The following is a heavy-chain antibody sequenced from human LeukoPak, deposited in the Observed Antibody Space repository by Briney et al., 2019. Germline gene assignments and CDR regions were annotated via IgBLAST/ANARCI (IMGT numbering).Heavy chain of an antibody. Sequence: GGSLRLSCAASGFTFSNYWMSWIRQAPGKGLEWVANIDPDGSKKQYVDSVKGRFTTSRDNAKNSLYLQMNSLRAEDTAIYYRARIFYFGDNNWRYFDYWGQGTLVIVSS. J-gene: IGHJ4*02. CDR1: GFTFSNYW. CDR2: IDPDGSKK. D-gene: IGHD1-20*01. CDR3: ARIFYFGDNNWRYFDY. V-gene: IGHV3-7*01.